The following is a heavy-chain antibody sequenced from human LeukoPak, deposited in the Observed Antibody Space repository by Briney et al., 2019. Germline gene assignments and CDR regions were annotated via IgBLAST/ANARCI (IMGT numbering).Heavy chain of an antibody. J-gene: IGHJ4*02. CDR2: IYPGDSDT. D-gene: IGHD3-10*01. V-gene: IGHV5-51*01. CDR3: ARPVYYGSGHFDY. CDR1: GYSFSSYW. Sequence: GESLKISCKGSGYSFSSYWISWVRQMPGKGLEWMGIIYPGDSDTRYSPSFQGQVTISADKSISTAYLQWSSLKASDTAMYYCARPVYYGSGHFDYWGQGTLVTVSP.